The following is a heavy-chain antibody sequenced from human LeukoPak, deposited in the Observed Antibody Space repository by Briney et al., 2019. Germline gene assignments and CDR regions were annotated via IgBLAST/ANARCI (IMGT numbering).Heavy chain of an antibody. Sequence: ASVKVSCKASGYTFTGYCMHWVRQAPGQGLEWMGWINPNSGGTNYAQKFQGRVTMTRDTSISTAYMELSRLRSDDTAVYYCARSDCSGGSCYFDYWGQGTLVTVSS. J-gene: IGHJ4*02. CDR1: GYTFTGYC. V-gene: IGHV1-2*02. D-gene: IGHD2-15*01. CDR3: ARSDCSGGSCYFDY. CDR2: INPNSGGT.